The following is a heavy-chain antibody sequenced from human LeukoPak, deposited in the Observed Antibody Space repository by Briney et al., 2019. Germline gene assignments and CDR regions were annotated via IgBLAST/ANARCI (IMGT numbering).Heavy chain of an antibody. J-gene: IGHJ4*02. CDR1: GGSINTYY. CDR3: ATRIGGGSSYYFDY. D-gene: IGHD6-6*01. V-gene: IGHV4-4*07. CDR2: IYSSGTT. Sequence: SETLSLTCTVSGGSINTYYWSWVRQPAGQGLEWIGRIYSSGTTNYNPSFKSRVTMSVDTAKSQFSLKLPSVTAADTAVYYCATRIGGGSSYYFDYWGQGALVTVSS.